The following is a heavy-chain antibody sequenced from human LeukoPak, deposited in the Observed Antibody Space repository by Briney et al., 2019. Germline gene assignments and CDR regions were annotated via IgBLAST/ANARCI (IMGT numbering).Heavy chain of an antibody. CDR2: IYGSGAT. D-gene: IGHD3-16*01. J-gene: IGHJ6*03. Sequence: SETQSLTCRFSGDSMANAFWTWIRQPAGRGLEWIGRIYGSGATHYNPSLKSRITMSVDTSKNQFSLTLTSVTAADTAVYYCARESIYDYPDGSSYFYYMDVWGKGTTVTVSS. CDR3: ARESIYDYPDGSSYFYYMDV. V-gene: IGHV4-4*07. CDR1: GDSMANAF.